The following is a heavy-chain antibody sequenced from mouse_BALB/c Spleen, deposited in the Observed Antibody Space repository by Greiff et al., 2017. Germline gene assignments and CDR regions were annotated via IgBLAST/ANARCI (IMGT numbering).Heavy chain of an antibody. V-gene: IGHV3-8*02. J-gene: IGHJ1*01. D-gene: IGHD2-4*01. CDR3: ARYRGITAYFDV. CDR1: GDSITSGY. Sequence: VQLQQSGPSLVKTSQTLSLTCSVTGDSITSGYWNWSRKFPGNKLEYMGYISYSGSTYYNPSLKSRISITRDTSKNQYYLQLNSVTTEDTATYYCARYRGITAYFDVWGAGTTVTVSS. CDR2: ISYSGST.